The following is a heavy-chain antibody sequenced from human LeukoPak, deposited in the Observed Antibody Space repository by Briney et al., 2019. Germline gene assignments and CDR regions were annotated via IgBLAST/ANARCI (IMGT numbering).Heavy chain of an antibody. J-gene: IGHJ4*02. Sequence: PSETLSLTCTVSGGSISSHYWSWIRQPPGKGLEWIGYIYYSGSANYNPSLKSRVTISVDTSKNQFSLKLSSVTAADTAVYYCARGSTQSPQYYFDYWGQGTLVTVSS. D-gene: IGHD6-13*01. V-gene: IGHV4-59*11. CDR1: GGSISSHY. CDR2: IYYSGSA. CDR3: ARGSTQSPQYYFDY.